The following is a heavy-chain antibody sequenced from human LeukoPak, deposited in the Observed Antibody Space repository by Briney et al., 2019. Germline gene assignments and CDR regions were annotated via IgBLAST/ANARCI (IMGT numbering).Heavy chain of an antibody. CDR1: GGSISSYY. V-gene: IGHV4-59*08. CDR2: IYYSGST. CDR3: ARVWKHAFDI. Sequence: SETLSLTCTVSGGSISSYYWSWIRQPPGKGLEWIGYIYYSGSTNYNPSLKSRVTISVDTSKNQFSLKLSSVTAADTAVYYCARVWKHAFDIWGQGTMVTVSS. J-gene: IGHJ3*02. D-gene: IGHD1-1*01.